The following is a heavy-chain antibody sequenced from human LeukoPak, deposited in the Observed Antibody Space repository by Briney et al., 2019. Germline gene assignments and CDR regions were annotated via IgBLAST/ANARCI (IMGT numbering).Heavy chain of an antibody. J-gene: IGHJ4*02. CDR3: AAELYSGTYGRCCSFAF. Sequence: SVKVSCKASGFTFSNSAMQWVRQARGQRLEWIGWIIVGSGRTHYAQNLQERITITRDMSTNTAYMELSSLRSDDTAVYYCAAELYSGTYGRCCSFAFWGQGTQVTVSS. D-gene: IGHD1-26*01. CDR1: GFTFSNSA. CDR2: IIVGSGRT. V-gene: IGHV1-58*02.